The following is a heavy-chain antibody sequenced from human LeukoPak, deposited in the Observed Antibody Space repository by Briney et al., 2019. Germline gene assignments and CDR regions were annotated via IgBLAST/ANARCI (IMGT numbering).Heavy chain of an antibody. CDR2: IYHSGST. CDR3: ARGPGYGDYEGLFDY. CDR1: GGSISSGGYS. D-gene: IGHD4-17*01. V-gene: IGHV4-30-2*01. J-gene: IGHJ4*02. Sequence: PSETLSLTCAVSGGSISSGGYSWSWIRQPPGKGLEWIGYIYHSGSTYYNPSLKSRVTISVDRSKNQFSLKLSSVTAADTAVYYCARGPGYGDYEGLFDYWGQGTLVTVSS.